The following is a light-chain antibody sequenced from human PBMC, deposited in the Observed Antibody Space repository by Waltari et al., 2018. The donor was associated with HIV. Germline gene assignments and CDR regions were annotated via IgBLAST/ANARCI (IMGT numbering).Light chain of an antibody. CDR3: QSYDSSTPVV. CDR2: EGN. V-gene: IGLV6-57*01. J-gene: IGLJ2*01. CDR1: SGSIASNY. Sequence: NFMLAQPHSVSESPGKTVTISCTRSSGSIASNYVQCYQQRPGTSPTNVYYEGNQRPSGVPRRFSGSIDSSSNSASLAISARNTEDEADYYCQSYDSSTPVVVGGGTKLTV.